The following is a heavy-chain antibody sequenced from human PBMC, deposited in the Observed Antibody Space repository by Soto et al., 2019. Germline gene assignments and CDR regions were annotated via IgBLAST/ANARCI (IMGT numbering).Heavy chain of an antibody. CDR3: ARDSSFDESSRYLDY. V-gene: IGHV3-7*01. CDR2: ITQEGSKK. D-gene: IGHD3-22*01. Sequence: GGPLRPSSAAPGFTFRNYLMSWVPPAPGKGLEGGAKITQEGSKKYYVDSGKGRLTISRENAKNSLYLKMNSLRAEDTAVYYCARDSSFDESSRYLDYWGQGTLVTVSS. J-gene: IGHJ4*02. CDR1: GFTFRNYL.